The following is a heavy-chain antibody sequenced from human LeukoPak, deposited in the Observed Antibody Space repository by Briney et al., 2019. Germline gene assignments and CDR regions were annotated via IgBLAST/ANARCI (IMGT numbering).Heavy chain of an antibody. CDR3: ARTVDDSSGYYALDY. CDR1: GFTFSSYS. CDR2: ISSSSSTI. Sequence: GGSLRLSCAASGFTFSSYSMNWVRQAPGKGLKWVSYISSSSSTIYYADSVKGRFTISRDNAKNSLYLQMNSLRDEDTAVYYCARTVDDSSGYYALDYWGQGTLVTVSS. V-gene: IGHV3-48*02. J-gene: IGHJ4*02. D-gene: IGHD3-22*01.